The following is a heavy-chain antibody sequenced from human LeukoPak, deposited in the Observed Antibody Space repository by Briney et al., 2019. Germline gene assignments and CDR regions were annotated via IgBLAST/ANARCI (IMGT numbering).Heavy chain of an antibody. Sequence: SETLSLTCTVSGGSISNYFWSWIRQPPGKGLEWIGYIYYTGSTNYNPPLKSRVTISVGTSKNQFSLKLSSVTAADTAVYYCARPSRSISTAGAFDIWGQGTMVTVSS. CDR1: GGSISNYF. V-gene: IGHV4-59*01. CDR3: ARPSRSISTAGAFDI. J-gene: IGHJ3*02. CDR2: IYYTGST. D-gene: IGHD3-10*01.